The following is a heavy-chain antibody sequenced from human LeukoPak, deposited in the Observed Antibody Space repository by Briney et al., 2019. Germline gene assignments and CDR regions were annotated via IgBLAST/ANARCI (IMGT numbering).Heavy chain of an antibody. V-gene: IGHV3-74*03. Sequence: PGGSLRLSCAASGFTFSRDWMHWVRQAPGKGLVWVSRISDDGSITTYADSVQGRFTISRDNAKSTVFLQMNSLRVEDTAVYFCVRRYYEYNVYHRHFAFWGQGILVTVSS. CDR1: GFTFSRDW. CDR2: ISDDGSIT. CDR3: VRRYYEYNVYHRHFAF. D-gene: IGHD3-22*01. J-gene: IGHJ4*02.